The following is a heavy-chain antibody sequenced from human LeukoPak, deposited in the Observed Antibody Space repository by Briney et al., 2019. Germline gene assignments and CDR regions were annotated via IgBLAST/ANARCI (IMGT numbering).Heavy chain of an antibody. Sequence: SQTLSLTCAISGDSVSSNSAAWNWIRQSPSRGLEWLGRTYYRSKWYNDYAVSVKSRITINPDTSKNQFSLLLYPLTPEDTAVYYCARGYSSGWHYFDYWGQGTLVTVSS. J-gene: IGHJ4*02. CDR2: TYYRSKWYN. CDR3: ARGYSSGWHYFDY. V-gene: IGHV6-1*01. CDR1: GDSVSSNSAA. D-gene: IGHD6-19*01.